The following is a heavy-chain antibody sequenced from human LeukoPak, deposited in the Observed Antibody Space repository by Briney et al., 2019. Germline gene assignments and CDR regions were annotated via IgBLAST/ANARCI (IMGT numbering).Heavy chain of an antibody. CDR2: IYHSGST. Sequence: SQTLSLTCTVSGGSISSGGYYWSWIRQPPGKGLEWIGEIYHSGSTTYNPSLKSRVTISVDTSKNQFSLKLSSVTAADTAVYYCARDYYGSGSYGVRDPFDPWGQGTLVTVSS. V-gene: IGHV4-30-2*01. CDR1: GGSISSGGYY. J-gene: IGHJ5*02. D-gene: IGHD3-10*01. CDR3: ARDYYGSGSYGVRDPFDP.